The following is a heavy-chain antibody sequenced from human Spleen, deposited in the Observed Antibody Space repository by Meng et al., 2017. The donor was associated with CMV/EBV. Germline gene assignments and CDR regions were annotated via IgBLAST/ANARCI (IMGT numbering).Heavy chain of an antibody. Sequence: ASVKVSCKASGYTFTSYDINWVRQATGQGLEWMGWMNPNSGNTGYAQKFQGRVTMTRNTSISTAYMELSRLTSDDTAVYYCASDRTMRGVTLYYFDYWGQGTPVTVSS. CDR2: MNPNSGNT. CDR3: ASDRTMRGVTLYYFDY. CDR1: GYTFTSYD. J-gene: IGHJ4*02. D-gene: IGHD3-16*01. V-gene: IGHV1-8*01.